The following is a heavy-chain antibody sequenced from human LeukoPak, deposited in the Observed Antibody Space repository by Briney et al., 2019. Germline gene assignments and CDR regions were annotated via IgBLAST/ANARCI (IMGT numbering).Heavy chain of an antibody. D-gene: IGHD6-13*01. Sequence: ASVKVSCKVSGYTLTELSMHWVRQAPGKGLEWMGGFDPEDGETIYAQKFQGRATMTEDTSTDTAYMELSSLRSEDTAVYYCARGDSSSWQFDYWGQGTLVTVSS. J-gene: IGHJ4*02. V-gene: IGHV1-24*01. CDR2: FDPEDGET. CDR3: ARGDSSSWQFDY. CDR1: GYTLTELS.